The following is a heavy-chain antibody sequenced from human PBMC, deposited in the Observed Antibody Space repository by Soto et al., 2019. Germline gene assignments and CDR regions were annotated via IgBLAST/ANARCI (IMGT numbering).Heavy chain of an antibody. CDR3: ASHAALEDEAHFAY. CDR1: GFIVSNNS. J-gene: IGHJ4*02. CDR2: LDSANLA. V-gene: IGHV3-66*04. Sequence: EVHLVESGGGVVQPGGSLRLSCAASGFIVSNNSMSWVRQAPGKGLEWVSLLDSANLAKYTDSVKGRFTISRDNSKNTMYLQLITLRADDTAVNYGASHAALEDEAHFAYRGPGTRVPVSS.